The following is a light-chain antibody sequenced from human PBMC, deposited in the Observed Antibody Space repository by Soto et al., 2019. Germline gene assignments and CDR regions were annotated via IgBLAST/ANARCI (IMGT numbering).Light chain of an antibody. J-gene: IGKJ1*01. Sequence: EIVMTQSPATLSVSPGERATLSGRASQSVGSNLAWYQQKPGQDPRLLIYGASTRATGIPARFSGSGSGTEFTLSISSLQSEDFAIYFCQQYNNWPPDRTFGQGTKVEIK. CDR2: GAS. CDR1: QSVGSN. V-gene: IGKV3-15*01. CDR3: QQYNNWPPDRT.